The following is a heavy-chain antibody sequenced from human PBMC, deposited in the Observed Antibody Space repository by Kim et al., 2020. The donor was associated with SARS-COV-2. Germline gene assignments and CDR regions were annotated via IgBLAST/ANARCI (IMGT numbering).Heavy chain of an antibody. CDR3: TTDRGYSGYDFGGWFDP. J-gene: IGHJ5*02. CDR2: IKSKTDGGTT. CDR1: GFTFSNAW. D-gene: IGHD5-12*01. V-gene: IGHV3-15*01. Sequence: RGSLRLSCAASGFTFSNAWMSWVRQAPGKGLEWVGRIKSKTDGGTTDYAAPVKGRFTISRDDSKNTLYLQMNSLKTEDTAVYYCTTDRGYSGYDFGGWFDPWGQGTLVTVSS.